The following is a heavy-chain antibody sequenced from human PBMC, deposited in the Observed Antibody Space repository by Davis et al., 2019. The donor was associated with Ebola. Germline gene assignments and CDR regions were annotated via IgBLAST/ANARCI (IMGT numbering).Heavy chain of an antibody. CDR2: TRNRANSYTT. CDR1: GLTISDYY. D-gene: IGHD6-19*01. J-gene: IGHJ6*03. Sequence: PGGSLRLSRAASGLTISDYYMDWARPAPGKGLEWVGRTRNRANSYTTEYAASVKGRFAVSRDDSNNSLYLQMNSLKIDDTAVYYCARAVNYYSHHNMEVWGKGTTVTVSS. CDR3: ARAVNYYSHHNMEV. V-gene: IGHV3-72*01.